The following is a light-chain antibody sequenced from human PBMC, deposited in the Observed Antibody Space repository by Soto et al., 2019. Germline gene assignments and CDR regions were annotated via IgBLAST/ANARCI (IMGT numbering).Light chain of an antibody. CDR2: SSD. CDR1: SSNIGGNT. Sequence: QSALTQPPSASGTPGQRVTISCSGSSSNIGGNTVNWYQQLPGTAPKLLIYSSDQRPSGVPDRFSGSKSGTSASLAISGLQSEDEADYYCSAWDDSLRGYVFGTGTKLTVL. CDR3: SAWDDSLRGYV. J-gene: IGLJ1*01. V-gene: IGLV1-44*01.